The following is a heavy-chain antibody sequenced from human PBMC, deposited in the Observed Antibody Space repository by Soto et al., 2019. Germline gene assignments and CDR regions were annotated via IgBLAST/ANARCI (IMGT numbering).Heavy chain of an antibody. CDR2: IYHSGRT. Sequence: SSETLSLTCTVSGVSISSGGYYWGWIRQHPGKGLEWIGNIYHSGRTYYNPSLKSRVIMSVDTSKNHFSLNLNSVTAADTAMYFCASAIGGDSEYYFDYWGQGTLVTVSS. V-gene: IGHV4-31*02. CDR1: GVSISSGGYY. D-gene: IGHD4-17*01. J-gene: IGHJ4*02. CDR3: ASAIGGDSEYYFDY.